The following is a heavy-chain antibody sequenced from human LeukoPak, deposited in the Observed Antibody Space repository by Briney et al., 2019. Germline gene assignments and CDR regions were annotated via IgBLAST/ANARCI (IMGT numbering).Heavy chain of an antibody. CDR1: GGPISSYY. V-gene: IGHV4-4*07. CDR2: LYTTGST. J-gene: IGHJ4*02. D-gene: IGHD4-17*01. Sequence: PSETLSLTCTVSGGPISSYYWSWIRQPAGKGLEWIGRLYTTGSTNYNPSLKSRVTMSVDTSKNHFSLKLSSVTAADTAVYYCARDRGGYGDYLTPFDYWGRGTLVTVSS. CDR3: ARDRGGYGDYLTPFDY.